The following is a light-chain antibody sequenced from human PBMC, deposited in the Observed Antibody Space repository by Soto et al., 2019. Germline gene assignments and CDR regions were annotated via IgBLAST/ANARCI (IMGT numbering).Light chain of an antibody. CDR1: QSITTY. V-gene: IGKV1-39*01. CDR2: DAS. J-gene: IGKJ1*01. CDR3: QQSRA. Sequence: DIQMTQSPSSLSASVGDRVTITCRASQSITTYLNWYQQKPGKDPKLLIYDASSLESGVPSRVSGSGSGTDFTLTISSLQPEDFATYYCQQSRAFGQGTKVEIK.